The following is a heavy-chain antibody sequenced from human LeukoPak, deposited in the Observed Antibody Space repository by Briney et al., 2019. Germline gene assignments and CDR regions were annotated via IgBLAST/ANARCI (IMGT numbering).Heavy chain of an antibody. CDR3: ARSVRTVTTATDYFDY. J-gene: IGHJ4*02. CDR1: GGSISSYY. D-gene: IGHD4-17*01. V-gene: IGHV4-59*08. Sequence: PSETLSLTCTVSGGSISSYYWSWIRQPPGEGLEWIGYIYYSGSTNYNPSLKSRVTISVDTSKNQFSLKLSSVTAADTAVYYCARSVRTVTTATDYFDYWGQGTLVTVSS. CDR2: IYYSGST.